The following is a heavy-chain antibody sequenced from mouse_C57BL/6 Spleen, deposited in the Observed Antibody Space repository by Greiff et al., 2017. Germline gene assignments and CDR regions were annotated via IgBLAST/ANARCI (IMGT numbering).Heavy chain of an antibody. CDR1: GFSFTSSG. CDR3: ARSNYLYARDY. J-gene: IGHJ4*01. CDR2: IWGVGNT. V-gene: IGHV2-6*01. D-gene: IGHD2-5*01. Sequence: QVQLQQSGPGLVAPSQSLSITCTVSGFSFTSSGVDWVRQSPGTGLAWLGVIWGVGNTNYKSALKSRLSISKDNSKSQVFLKMNSQQTDDTAMYYCARSNYLYARDYWGQGTSVTGSS.